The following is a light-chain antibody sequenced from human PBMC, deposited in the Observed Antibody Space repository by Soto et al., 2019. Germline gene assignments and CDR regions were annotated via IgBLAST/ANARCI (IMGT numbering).Light chain of an antibody. CDR1: QSVRSNY. CDR3: QQYGTSPPLT. V-gene: IGKV3-20*01. J-gene: IGKJ4*01. Sequence: DIVLTQSPGTLSLSPGERATLSCRASQSVRSNYLAWYQQKPGQAPRLLIYGASTRATGIPDRFSGSGSATDFTLTISRLEPEYCAVYYGQQYGTSPPLTFGGGTNVELK. CDR2: GAS.